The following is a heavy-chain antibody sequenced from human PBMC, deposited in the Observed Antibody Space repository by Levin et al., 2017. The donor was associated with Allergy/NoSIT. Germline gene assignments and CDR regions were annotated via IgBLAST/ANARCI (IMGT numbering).Heavy chain of an antibody. CDR2: IYHSGSS. CDR1: GGAIRAFY. D-gene: IGHD1-26*01. J-gene: IGHJ6*02. Sequence: SDTLSLTCTVSGGAIRAFYWSWIRQPPGKRLEWIGYIYHSGSSDYSPSLKGRVTISMDKSKNQFSPKLNTVTAADTAVYYCARSREGWAFRSMDVWGQGTTVNVTS. CDR3: ARSREGWAFRSMDV. V-gene: IGHV4-59*08.